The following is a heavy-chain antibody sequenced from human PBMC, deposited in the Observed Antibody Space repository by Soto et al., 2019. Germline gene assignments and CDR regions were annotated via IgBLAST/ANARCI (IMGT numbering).Heavy chain of an antibody. J-gene: IGHJ3*01. CDR1: GGSMRPYY. Sequence: SETLSLTCTVSGGSMRPYYWSWIRQPPGQGLEWIGHIYYSGSTTNYNPSLKSRVTISVDTSKNQFSLKLSSVTAADTAVYYCARAAIVAATIDAFDLWGQGTMVT. V-gene: IGHV4-59*01. D-gene: IGHD1-26*01. CDR3: ARAAIVAATIDAFDL. CDR2: IYYSGST.